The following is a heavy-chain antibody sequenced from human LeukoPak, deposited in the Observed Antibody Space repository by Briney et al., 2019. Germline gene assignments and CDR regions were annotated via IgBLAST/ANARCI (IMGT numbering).Heavy chain of an antibody. Sequence: GGSLRLSCAASGFTFSSYSMNWVRQAPGKGLEWVSSISSSSSYIYYADSVKGRFTISRDNAKNSLYLQMNSLRAEDTAVYYCARDLVDIVATRTFDYWGQGTLVTVSS. CDR2: ISSSSSYI. CDR1: GFTFSSYS. V-gene: IGHV3-21*01. D-gene: IGHD5-12*01. CDR3: ARDLVDIVATRTFDY. J-gene: IGHJ4*02.